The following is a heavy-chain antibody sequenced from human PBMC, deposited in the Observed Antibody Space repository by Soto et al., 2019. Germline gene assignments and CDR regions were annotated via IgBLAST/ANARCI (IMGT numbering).Heavy chain of an antibody. CDR1: GFTFSSYA. J-gene: IGHJ6*02. V-gene: IGHV3-30-3*01. CDR2: ISYDGSNK. CDR3: AREAPDYNLSPGMDV. D-gene: IGHD4-4*01. Sequence: QVQLVESGGGVVQPGRSLRLSCAASGFTFSSYAMHWVRQAPGKGLEWVAVISYDGSNKYYADSVKGRFTISRDNSKNTLYLQMYSLRAEDTAVYYCAREAPDYNLSPGMDVWGQGTTVTVSS.